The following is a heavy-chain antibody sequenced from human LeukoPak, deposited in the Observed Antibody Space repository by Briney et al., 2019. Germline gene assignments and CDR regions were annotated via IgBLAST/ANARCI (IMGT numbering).Heavy chain of an antibody. D-gene: IGHD5-24*01. Sequence: KPSETLSLTCAVYGGSFSGYYWSWIRQPPGKGLEWIGEINHSGSTNYNPSLKSRVTISVDTSKNQFSLKLSSVTAADTAVYYCARLGMATTPWGYYYYGMDVWGQGTTVTVSS. V-gene: IGHV4-34*01. J-gene: IGHJ6*02. CDR1: GGSFSGYY. CDR2: INHSGST. CDR3: ARLGMATTPWGYYYYGMDV.